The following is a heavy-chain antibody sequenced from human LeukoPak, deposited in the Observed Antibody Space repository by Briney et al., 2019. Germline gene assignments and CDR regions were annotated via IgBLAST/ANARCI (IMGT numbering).Heavy chain of an antibody. J-gene: IGHJ4*02. Sequence: GGSLRLSCAASGFTFSSYAMSWVRQAPGKGLEWVSSISGSGGSTYYADSVKGRFTISRDNSKNTLYLQMNSLRAEDTAVYYCAKRSRLSGIYSYGYYWGQRTLVTVSS. V-gene: IGHV3-23*01. CDR2: ISGSGGST. CDR3: AKRSRLSGIYSYGYY. D-gene: IGHD5-18*01. CDR1: GFTFSSYA.